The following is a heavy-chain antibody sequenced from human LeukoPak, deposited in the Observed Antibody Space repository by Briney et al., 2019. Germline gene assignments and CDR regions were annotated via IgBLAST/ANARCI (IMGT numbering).Heavy chain of an antibody. Sequence: SETLSLTCTVSGGSISRGSPYWGWIRQSPGTGLEWIGTIYYSGSTYYNPSLKSRVTISVDTSKNQFSLRLSSVTAADTAVYYCARHLYSSSWRYYYYMDVWGKGTTVTISS. CDR1: GGSISRGSPY. D-gene: IGHD6-13*01. CDR2: IYYSGST. V-gene: IGHV4-39*01. CDR3: ARHLYSSSWRYYYYMDV. J-gene: IGHJ6*03.